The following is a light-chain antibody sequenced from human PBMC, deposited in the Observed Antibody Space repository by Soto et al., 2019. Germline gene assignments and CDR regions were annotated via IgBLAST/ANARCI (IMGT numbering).Light chain of an antibody. CDR2: DVN. J-gene: IGLJ2*01. CDR3: CSYAGSPTFGYVI. CDR1: SGDVGAYNY. V-gene: IGLV2-11*01. Sequence: QSALTQPRSVSGSPGQSVTISCTGTSGDVGAYNYVSWYQQHPGKAPKLMIFDVNKRPSGVPDRFSGSKSGNTASLTISGLQAEDETDYYCCSYAGSPTFGYVIFGGGTKLTVL.